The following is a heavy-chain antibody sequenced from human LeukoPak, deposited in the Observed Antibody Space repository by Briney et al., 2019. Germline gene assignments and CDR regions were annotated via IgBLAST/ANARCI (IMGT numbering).Heavy chain of an antibody. J-gene: IGHJ3*02. V-gene: IGHV5-51*01. D-gene: IGHD5-18*01. CDR3: ARPRDTAYDAFDM. CDR1: GYSFTSYW. Sequence: GESLKISCKGSGYSFTSYWIGWVRQMPGKGLEWMGIIYPGDSDTRYSPSLQGQVTISVDKSFSTAYLQWSSLKASDTAMYFCARPRDTAYDAFDMWGQGTMVTVSS. CDR2: IYPGDSDT.